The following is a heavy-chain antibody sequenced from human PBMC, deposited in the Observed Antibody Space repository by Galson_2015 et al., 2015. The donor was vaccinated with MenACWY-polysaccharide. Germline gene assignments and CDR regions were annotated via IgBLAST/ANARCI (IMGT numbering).Heavy chain of an antibody. CDR1: GFIFSGYW. Sequence: SLRLSCAASGFIFSGYWMTWVRQAPGKGLEWVANIKKDGTEKYYTGSVKGRFTISRDNAKNSLDLQMDSLRAEDTATYYCARRGRMDVWGQGTTVTVS. CDR2: IKKDGTEK. V-gene: IGHV3-7*01. CDR3: ARRGRMDV. D-gene: IGHD3-16*01. J-gene: IGHJ6*02.